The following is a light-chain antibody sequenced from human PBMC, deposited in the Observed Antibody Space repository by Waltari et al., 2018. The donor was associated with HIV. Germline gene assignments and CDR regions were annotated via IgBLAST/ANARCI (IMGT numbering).Light chain of an antibody. CDR2: EVS. Sequence: QSALTQPPSASGSPGQSVTISCTGTSSDVGGYNYVSWYQQHPGKAPKLMIYEVSKRPSGFPDRFSGSNSGNTASLTVSGLQAEDESDYYCSSSRVFGGGTKLTVL. V-gene: IGLV2-8*01. J-gene: IGLJ3*02. CDR3: SSSRV. CDR1: SSDVGGYNY.